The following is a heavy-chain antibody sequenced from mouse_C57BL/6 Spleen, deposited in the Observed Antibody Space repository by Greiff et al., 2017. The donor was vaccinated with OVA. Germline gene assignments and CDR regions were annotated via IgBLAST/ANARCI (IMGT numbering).Heavy chain of an antibody. Sequence: VQLVESGPELVKPGASVKISCKASGYAFSSSWMNWVKRRPGKGLEWIGRIYPGDGDTNYNGKFKGKATLTADKSSSTAYMQLSSLTSEDSAVYFCAREGNWEGWYFDVWGTGTTVTVSS. D-gene: IGHD4-1*01. CDR3: AREGNWEGWYFDV. J-gene: IGHJ1*03. V-gene: IGHV1-82*01. CDR2: IYPGDGDT. CDR1: GYAFSSSW.